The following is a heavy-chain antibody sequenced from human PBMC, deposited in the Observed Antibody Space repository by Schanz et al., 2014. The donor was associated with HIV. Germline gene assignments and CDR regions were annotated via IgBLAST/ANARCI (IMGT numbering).Heavy chain of an antibody. D-gene: IGHD1-26*01. CDR2: IIPILGTT. Sequence: QVQLVQSGAEVKKPGSSVKVSCRASGGTFNTFLITWVRQAPGHGPEWMGGIIPILGTTNYAQSLRGRVTITADESTGTAYMDLTSLRYEDTALYYCAASMYNGSYGTHYYFDLWGRGTLVTVSS. CDR3: AASMYNGSYGTHYYFDL. CDR1: GGTFNTFL. J-gene: IGHJ2*01. V-gene: IGHV1-69*01.